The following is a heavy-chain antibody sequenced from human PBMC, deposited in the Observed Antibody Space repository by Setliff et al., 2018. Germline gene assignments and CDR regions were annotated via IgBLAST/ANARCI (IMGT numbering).Heavy chain of an antibody. J-gene: IGHJ3*02. V-gene: IGHV4-4*08. CDR3: ARKDGDM. Sequence: SETLSLTCTVSGGSLRGNAIFWGWIRQPPGSRLEWIGYIYTTGSTSYNPSLKSRVTMSVDTSKNQFSLKMRSVTAADAALYYCARKDGDMWGQGTMVTVSS. CDR2: IYTTGST. CDR1: GGSLRGNAIF. D-gene: IGHD2-15*01.